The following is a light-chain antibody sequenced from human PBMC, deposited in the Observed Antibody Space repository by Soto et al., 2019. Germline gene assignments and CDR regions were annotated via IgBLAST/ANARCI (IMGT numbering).Light chain of an antibody. J-gene: IGKJ1*01. Sequence: VFTQSQGILSLSPGVCATHSPRASQSISSSYLAWYQQKPGKAPRLLIHGISNRATGVPDRFSGSGSGTDFTLTIGRLEPEECAVDYCQQYTAWPLTFGQGTKVEIK. CDR3: QQYTAWPLT. V-gene: IGKV3-20*01. CDR1: QSISSSY. CDR2: GIS.